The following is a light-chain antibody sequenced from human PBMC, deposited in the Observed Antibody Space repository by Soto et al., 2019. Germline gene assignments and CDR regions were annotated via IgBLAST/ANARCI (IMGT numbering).Light chain of an antibody. CDR1: QSINNC. V-gene: IGKV1-5*03. CDR3: QRHSPYSPYT. CDR2: DAS. J-gene: IGKJ2*01. Sequence: DIQMTQSHSTLSASVGDRVTITCRASQSINNCSACYQQKPGKAPKLLIVDASSLRSGVPSRFSGSGSGTEFTLAISSLQPDDFSTYYCQRHSPYSPYTFGQGTKLEIK.